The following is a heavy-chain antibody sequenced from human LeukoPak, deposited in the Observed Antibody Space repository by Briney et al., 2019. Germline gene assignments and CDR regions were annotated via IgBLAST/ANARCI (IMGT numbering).Heavy chain of an antibody. CDR1: GYTFTSYG. Sequence: GASVKVSCKASGYTFTSYGISWVRQAPGQGLEWMGWISAYNGNTNYAQKFQGRVTMTTDTSTSTAYMQVRSLRSDDTAVYYCARDYYGSGSYYDMDAFDIWGQGTMVTVSS. V-gene: IGHV1-18*01. CDR2: ISAYNGNT. D-gene: IGHD3-10*01. CDR3: ARDYYGSGSYYDMDAFDI. J-gene: IGHJ3*02.